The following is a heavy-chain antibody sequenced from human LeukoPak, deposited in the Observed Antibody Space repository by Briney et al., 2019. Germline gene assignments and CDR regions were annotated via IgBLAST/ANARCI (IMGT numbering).Heavy chain of an antibody. V-gene: IGHV4-30-4*08. CDR2: IYYSGST. CDR3: AIKEQHADYFAY. Sequence: PSQTLSLTCTVFGGSISSGDYYWSWIRQPPGNGLEWIGYIYYSGSTYYNPSLKSRVTISVDTSKNQFSLKLSSATATDTAVYYCAIKEQHADYFAYSGQGTLVTVSS. D-gene: IGHD6-13*01. J-gene: IGHJ4*02. CDR1: GGSISSGDYY.